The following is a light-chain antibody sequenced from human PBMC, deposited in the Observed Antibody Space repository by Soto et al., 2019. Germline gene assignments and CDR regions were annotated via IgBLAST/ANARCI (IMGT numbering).Light chain of an antibody. J-gene: IGKJ4*01. V-gene: IGKV1-39*01. CDR3: QKFNNYPLT. CDR2: AAS. CDR1: QGISTY. Sequence: DIQMTQSPSSLSESAGDRVTITCRASQGISTYLNWYQQKPGKAPKLMIYAASNLQSGVPSRFSGSGSGTDFTLTISSLQPEDFATYYCQKFNNYPLTCGGGTKVDIK.